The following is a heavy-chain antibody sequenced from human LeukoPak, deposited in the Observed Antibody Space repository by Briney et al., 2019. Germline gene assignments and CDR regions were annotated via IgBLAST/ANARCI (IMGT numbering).Heavy chain of an antibody. J-gene: IGHJ5*02. CDR3: AKLASSSWTSYPGDLDP. D-gene: IGHD6-13*01. V-gene: IGHV3-30*02. Sequence: GGSLRLSCAASGFTFSSYGMHWVRQAPGKGLEWVAFIRYDGSNKYYADSVKGRFTISRDNSKNTLYLQMNSLRAEDTAVYYCAKLASSSWTSYPGDLDPWGQGTLVTVSS. CDR1: GFTFSSYG. CDR2: IRYDGSNK.